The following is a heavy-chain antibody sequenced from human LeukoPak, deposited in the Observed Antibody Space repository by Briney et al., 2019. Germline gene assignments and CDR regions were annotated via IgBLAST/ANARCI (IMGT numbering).Heavy chain of an antibody. J-gene: IGHJ6*03. CDR2: INPSGGST. Sequence: ASVKVFCKASGYTFTSYYMHWVRQAPGQGLEWMGIINPSGGSTSYAQKFQGRVTMTRDMSTSTVYMELSSLRSEDTAVYYCARMTAAGTSNYYYYMDVWGKGTTVTVSS. D-gene: IGHD6-13*01. CDR1: GYTFTSYY. CDR3: ARMTAAGTSNYYYYMDV. V-gene: IGHV1-46*01.